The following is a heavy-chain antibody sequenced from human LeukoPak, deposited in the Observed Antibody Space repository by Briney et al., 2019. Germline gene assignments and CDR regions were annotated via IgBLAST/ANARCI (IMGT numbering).Heavy chain of an antibody. CDR1: GFTVSSNY. Sequence: GGSLRLSCAASGFTVSSNYMSWVRQAPGKGLEWVSVIYSGGSTYYADSVKGRFTISRDNSKNTLYLQMNSLRAEDTAVYYCARGELELLAGDYWRQGTLVTVSS. CDR3: ARGELELLAGDY. J-gene: IGHJ4*02. CDR2: IYSGGST. V-gene: IGHV3-53*01. D-gene: IGHD1-7*01.